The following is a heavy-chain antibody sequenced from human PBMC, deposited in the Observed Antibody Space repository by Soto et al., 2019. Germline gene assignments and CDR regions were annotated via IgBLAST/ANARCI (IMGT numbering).Heavy chain of an antibody. CDR3: EREGGGVVPAAMFEY. V-gene: IGHV4-31*03. J-gene: IGHJ4*02. D-gene: IGHD2-2*01. CDR1: GGSSSSGGYY. Sequence: LSVTCTHPGGSSSSGGYYWSWIRQHPGKGLEWIGYIYYSGSTYYNPSLKSRVTISVDTSKNQFSLKLSSVTAADTAVYYREREGGGVVPAAMFEYWGRGTLFTVSS. CDR2: IYYSGST.